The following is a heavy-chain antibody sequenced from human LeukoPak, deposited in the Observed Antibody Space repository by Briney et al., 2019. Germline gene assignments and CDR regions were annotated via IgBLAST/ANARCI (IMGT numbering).Heavy chain of an antibody. CDR3: ARDPRGSYYSDY. Sequence: SETLSLTCTVSGGSISSSSYYWGWIRQPPGKGLEWIGSIYYSGSTYYNPSLKSRVTISVDTSKNQFSLKLSSVTAADTAVYYCARDPRGSYYSDYWGQGTLVTVSS. J-gene: IGHJ4*02. V-gene: IGHV4-39*02. D-gene: IGHD3-10*01. CDR1: GGSISSSSYY. CDR2: IYYSGST.